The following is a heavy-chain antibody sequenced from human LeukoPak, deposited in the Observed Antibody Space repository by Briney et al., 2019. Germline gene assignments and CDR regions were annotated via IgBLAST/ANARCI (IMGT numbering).Heavy chain of an antibody. D-gene: IGHD3-16*01. J-gene: IGHJ6*02. CDR3: ARGGGLDV. V-gene: IGHV3-7*03. Sequence: GGSLRLSCAASGFTFSSYWMNWARQAPGKGLEWVASINHNGNVNYYADSVKGRFTISRDNAKNSLYLQMSNLRAEDTAVYFCARGGGLDVWGQGATVTVSS. CDR2: INHNGNVN. CDR1: GFTFSSYW.